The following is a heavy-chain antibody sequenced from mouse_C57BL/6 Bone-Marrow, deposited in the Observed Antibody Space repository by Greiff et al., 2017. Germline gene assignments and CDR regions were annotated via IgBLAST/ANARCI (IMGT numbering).Heavy chain of an antibody. D-gene: IGHD1-1*01. CDR3: ARPAYGSSPAWFAY. Sequence: VQLQQSGAELARPGASVKLSCKASGYTFPSYGISWVQQRTGQGLEWIGEIYPRSGNTYYNEKFKGKATLTADKSSSTAYMELRSLTSEDSAVYFCARPAYGSSPAWFAYWGQGTLVTVSA. J-gene: IGHJ3*01. V-gene: IGHV1-81*01. CDR1: GYTFPSYG. CDR2: IYPRSGNT.